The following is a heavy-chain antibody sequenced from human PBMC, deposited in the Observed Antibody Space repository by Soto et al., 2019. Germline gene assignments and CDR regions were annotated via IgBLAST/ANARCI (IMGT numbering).Heavy chain of an antibody. CDR1: GYTFTSYG. J-gene: IGHJ3*02. Sequence: GASVKVSCKASGYTFTSYGFTWVRQAPGQGLEWMGWISAYDGNTKYAQKLQGRVTMTTDTSTSTAYMELRSLRSDDTAVYYCARGFLGYDYVWGSYRHDAFDIWGQGTMVTVSS. D-gene: IGHD3-16*02. V-gene: IGHV1-18*04. CDR3: ARGFLGYDYVWGSYRHDAFDI. CDR2: ISAYDGNT.